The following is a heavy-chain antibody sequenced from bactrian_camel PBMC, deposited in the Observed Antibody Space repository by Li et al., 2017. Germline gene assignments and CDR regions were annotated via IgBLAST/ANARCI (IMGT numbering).Heavy chain of an antibody. J-gene: IGHJ4*01. V-gene: IGHV3S53*01. CDR2: IDSRGTT. CDR1: GYIGGGTS. CDR3: ATLFPALVLGTNY. D-gene: IGHD1*01. Sequence: VQLVESGGGSVQAGGSLRLSCAASGYIGGGTSYGWFRQGPGKNREGVAAIDSRGTTFYADSVKGRYTISRDNAMNTLTLQMNDLKYEDTALYYCATLFPALVLGTNYWGQGTQVTVS.